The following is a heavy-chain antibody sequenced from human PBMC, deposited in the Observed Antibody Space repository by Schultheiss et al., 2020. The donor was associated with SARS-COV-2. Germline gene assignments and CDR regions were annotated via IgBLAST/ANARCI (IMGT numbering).Heavy chain of an antibody. D-gene: IGHD6-19*01. CDR1: GGSFSNYA. CDR2: IMSIFGKA. V-gene: IGHV1-69*06. J-gene: IGHJ6*02. CDR3: AREGGGAAVAGYNGMDV. Sequence: SVKVSCKASGGSFSNYAISWVRQAPGQGLEWMGGIMSIFGKANYAQRFQDRVTITADRSTSTVYMELRSLRSEDTALYYCAREGGGAAVAGYNGMDVWGQGTTVTVSS.